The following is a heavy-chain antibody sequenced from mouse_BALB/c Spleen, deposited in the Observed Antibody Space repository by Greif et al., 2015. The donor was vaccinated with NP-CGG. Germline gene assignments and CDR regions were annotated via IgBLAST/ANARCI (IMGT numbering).Heavy chain of an antibody. CDR3: ARRVSNMITTGYAMDD. D-gene: IGHD2-4*01. CDR1: GFTFSSFG. CDR2: ISSGSGTI. Sequence: VKLVEPGGGLVQPGGSRKLSCAASGFTFSSFGMHWVRQAPEKGLEWVAYISSGSGTIYYADTVKGRFAISRDNPENTLYMQMTRLRSEDTAMYYCARRVSNMITTGYAMDDWDQGTSVTVSS. J-gene: IGHJ4*01. V-gene: IGHV5-17*02.